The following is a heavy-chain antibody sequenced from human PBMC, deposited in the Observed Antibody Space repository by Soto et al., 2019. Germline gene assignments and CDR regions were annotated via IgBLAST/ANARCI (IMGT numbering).Heavy chain of an antibody. J-gene: IGHJ4*02. D-gene: IGHD6-13*01. V-gene: IGHV3-21*01. Sequence: GGSLRLSCAASGFTFSGYTMNWVRQAPGKGLEWVSSISSTSTYIYYADSVKGRFTISRDTAKNSLYLQVNSLRAEDTAIYYCARAREGAAVPFDYWGQGTLVTVSS. CDR1: GFTFSGYT. CDR3: ARAREGAAVPFDY. CDR2: ISSTSTYI.